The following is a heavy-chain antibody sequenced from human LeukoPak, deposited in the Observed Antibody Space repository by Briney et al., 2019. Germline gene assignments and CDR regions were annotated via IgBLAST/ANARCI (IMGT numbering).Heavy chain of an antibody. V-gene: IGHV1-8*01. J-gene: IGHJ6*02. D-gene: IGHD3-3*01. CDR3: ARGPIFADGMDV. CDR2: MNPNSGNT. Sequence: AASVKVSCKASGYTFTSYDINWVRQATGQGLEWMGWMNPNSGNTGYAQKFQGGVTMTRNTSISTAYMELSSLRPEDTAVYYCARGPIFADGMDVWGQGTTVTVSS. CDR1: GYTFTSYD.